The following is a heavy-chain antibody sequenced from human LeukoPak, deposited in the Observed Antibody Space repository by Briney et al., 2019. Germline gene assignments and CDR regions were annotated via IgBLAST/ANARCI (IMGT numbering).Heavy chain of an antibody. CDR2: IKEDGSEK. Sequence: GGSLRLSCAASGFAFSRYWMSWVRQAPGKGLECVANIKEDGSEKYYVDSVKGRLTISRDDAKNSLYLQMNNLRAEDTAVYYCARDSFETDIDYWGQGTLVTVSS. CDR3: ARDSFETDIDY. CDR1: GFAFSRYW. J-gene: IGHJ4*02. D-gene: IGHD1-14*01. V-gene: IGHV3-7*01.